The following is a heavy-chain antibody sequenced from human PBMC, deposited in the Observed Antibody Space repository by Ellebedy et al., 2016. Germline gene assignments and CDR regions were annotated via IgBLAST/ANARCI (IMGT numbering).Heavy chain of an antibody. CDR3: ASTPLERVSPFY. V-gene: IGHV4-59*13. J-gene: IGHJ4*02. CDR2: IYYSGST. CDR1: GGSISSYY. Sequence: SETLSLTXTVSGGSISSYYWSWIRQPPGKGLEWIGYIYYSGSTNYNPSLKSRVTISVDTSKNQFSLKLSSVTAADTAVYYCASTPLERVSPFYWGQGTLVTVSS.